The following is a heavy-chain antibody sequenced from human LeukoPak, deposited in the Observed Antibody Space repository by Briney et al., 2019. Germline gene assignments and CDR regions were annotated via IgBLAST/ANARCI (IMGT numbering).Heavy chain of an antibody. CDR1: GFTVSSNY. Sequence: GGSLRLSCAASGFTVSSNYMSWVRQAPGKGLEWVSVIYSGGSTYYADSVKGRFTISRDNSKNTLYLQMNSLRAEDTAVYYCARAKGDIVVVPAVSYYYMDVWGKGTTVTVSS. V-gene: IGHV3-53*01. CDR3: ARAKGDIVVVPAVSYYYMDV. D-gene: IGHD2-2*01. J-gene: IGHJ6*03. CDR2: IYSGGST.